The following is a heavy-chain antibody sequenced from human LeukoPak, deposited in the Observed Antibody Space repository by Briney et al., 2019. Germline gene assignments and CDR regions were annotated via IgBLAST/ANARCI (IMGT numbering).Heavy chain of an antibody. Sequence: PGGSLRLSCAASGFTFSLYGMHWVRQAPGKGLEYVSGISSNGGSPYYANSVKGRFTISRDNSKNTLYLQMGSLRVEDMAVYYCARDAYWGKGSRLDSWGQGSLVSVPS. D-gene: IGHD7-27*01. CDR1: GFTFSLYG. CDR2: ISSNGGSP. CDR3: ARDAYWGKGSRLDS. J-gene: IGHJ4*02. V-gene: IGHV3-64*01.